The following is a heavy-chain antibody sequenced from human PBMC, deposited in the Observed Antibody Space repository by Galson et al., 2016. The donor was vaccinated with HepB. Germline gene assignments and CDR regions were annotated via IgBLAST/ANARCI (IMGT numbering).Heavy chain of an antibody. Sequence: SLRLSCAASGFTFSSYSMNWVRQAPGKGLEWVSSISSSSSTIYYADSVNGRFTISRDNAKNSLYLQMNSLRAEDTAVYYCARDGYYDSSGYYYDDYYYGMDVWGQGTTVTVSS. CDR3: ARDGYYDSSGYYYDDYYYGMDV. V-gene: IGHV3-48*01. D-gene: IGHD3-22*01. CDR1: GFTFSSYS. J-gene: IGHJ6*02. CDR2: ISSSSSTI.